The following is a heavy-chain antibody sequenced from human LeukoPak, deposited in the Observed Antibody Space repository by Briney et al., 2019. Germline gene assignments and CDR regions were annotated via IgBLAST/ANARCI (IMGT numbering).Heavy chain of an antibody. J-gene: IGHJ4*02. CDR1: EFSVGSNY. CDR3: AKGQQRVGANRLFDY. V-gene: IGHV3-23*01. D-gene: IGHD1-26*01. Sequence: GGSLRLSCAASEFSVGSNYMTWVRQAPGKGLEWVSGVSGSGASTYYADSVKGRFTVSRDNSKNTVYLQMNSLRAEDTAVYYCAKGQQRVGANRLFDYWGQGSLVTVSS. CDR2: VSGSGAST.